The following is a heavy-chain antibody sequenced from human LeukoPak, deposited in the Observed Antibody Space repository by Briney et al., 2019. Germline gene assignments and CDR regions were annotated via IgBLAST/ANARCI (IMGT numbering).Heavy chain of an antibody. Sequence: PGGSLRLSCAASGFTFSDYPMYWVRQAPGKGLEWVAVISYDASNDFYRDSVRGRFTISRDNARNTVYLQMDTLKPEDTAVYYCARCPGFPFGYMDVWGKGTMVIVSS. D-gene: IGHD3-10*01. CDR2: ISYDASND. CDR1: GFTFSDYP. V-gene: IGHV3-30*04. CDR3: ARCPGFPFGYMDV. J-gene: IGHJ6*03.